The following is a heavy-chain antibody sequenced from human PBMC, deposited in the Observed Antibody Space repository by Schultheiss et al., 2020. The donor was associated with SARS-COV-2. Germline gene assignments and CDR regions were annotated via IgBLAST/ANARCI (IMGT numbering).Heavy chain of an antibody. D-gene: IGHD2-2*01. CDR2: LWYDGNRE. CDR3: AKSRPRVVPAAMDY. V-gene: IGHV3-33*06. J-gene: IGHJ4*02. CDR1: GFAFSGYA. Sequence: GESLKISCAASGFAFSGYAMHWVRQAPGKGLEWVAVLWYDGNREYYADSVRGRFTIFRDNSKNTLYLQMNSLRSEDTAVYYCAKSRPRVVPAAMDYWGQGTLVTVSS.